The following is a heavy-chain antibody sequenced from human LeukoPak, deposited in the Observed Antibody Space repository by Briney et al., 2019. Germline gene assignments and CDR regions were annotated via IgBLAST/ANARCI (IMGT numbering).Heavy chain of an antibody. CDR1: GFTFSSYG. D-gene: IGHD6-6*01. Sequence: GRSLRLSCAASGFTFSSYGMHWVRQAPGKGLVWVAVIWYDESNNYYADYVKGRFTISRDNSEDTPYLQMNSLRAEDTAVYYCARAQWVPQYSSSSASFDYWGQGTLVTVSS. J-gene: IGHJ4*02. CDR3: ARAQWVPQYSSSSASFDY. V-gene: IGHV3-33*01. CDR2: IWYDESNN.